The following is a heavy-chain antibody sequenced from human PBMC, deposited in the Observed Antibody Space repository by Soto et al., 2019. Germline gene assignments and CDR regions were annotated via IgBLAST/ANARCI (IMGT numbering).Heavy chain of an antibody. J-gene: IGHJ3*02. D-gene: IGHD4-17*01. CDR1: GFTFSSYW. CDR3: ARDWATVTTPDAFDI. CDR2: IKQDGSEK. Sequence: GGSLRLSCAASGFTFSSYWMSWVRQAPGKGLEWVANIKQDGSEKYYVDSVKGRFTISRDNAKNSLYLQMNSLRAEDTAVYYCARDWATVTTPDAFDIWGQWTMVTVSS. V-gene: IGHV3-7*01.